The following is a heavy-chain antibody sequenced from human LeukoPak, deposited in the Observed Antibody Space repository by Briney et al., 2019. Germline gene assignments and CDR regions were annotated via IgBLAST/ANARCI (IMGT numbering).Heavy chain of an antibody. CDR1: SYSISSRYY. V-gene: IGHV4-38-2*01. CDR3: ARQMDLYGTFDY. Sequence: PSETLSLTCVFSSYSISSRYYWGWIRQPPGKGLGWVGSIYQSGNTYYNPSLKSRVAISVDTSKNQFSLKLTSVTAADTAVYYCARQMDLYGTFDYWGQGTLVTVSS. D-gene: IGHD2/OR15-2a*01. J-gene: IGHJ4*02. CDR2: IYQSGNT.